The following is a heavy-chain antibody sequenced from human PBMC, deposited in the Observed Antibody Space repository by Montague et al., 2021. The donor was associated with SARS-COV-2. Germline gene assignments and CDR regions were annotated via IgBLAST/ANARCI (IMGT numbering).Heavy chain of an antibody. CDR1: GFTFGDYA. V-gene: IGHV3-9*01. J-gene: IGHJ4*02. CDR3: AKDLSMGGYYFGY. D-gene: IGHD3-22*01. Sequence: SLRLSCAASGFTFGDYAMHWVRQAPGKGLEWVSGISWIGGSIGYADSXXGRFTISRDNAKNSLYLQMNSLRAEDTALYYCAKDLSMGGYYFGYWGQGTLVTVSS. CDR2: ISWIGGSI.